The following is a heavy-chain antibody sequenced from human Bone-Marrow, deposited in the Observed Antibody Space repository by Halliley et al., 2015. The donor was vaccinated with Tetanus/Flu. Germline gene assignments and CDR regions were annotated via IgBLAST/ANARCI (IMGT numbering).Heavy chain of an antibody. V-gene: IGHV4-59*05. J-gene: IGHJ4*02. CDR2: IYYSGST. D-gene: IGHD1-26*01. Sequence: KGLEWIGGIYYSGSTYYNPSLRSRVSMSADTSRNQFSLNLSSLTAADTAVYYCATLSTDYYFDFWGRGTLVTVSS. CDR3: ATLSTDYYFDF.